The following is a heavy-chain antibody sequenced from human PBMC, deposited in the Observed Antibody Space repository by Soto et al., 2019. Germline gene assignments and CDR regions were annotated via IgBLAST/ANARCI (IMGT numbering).Heavy chain of an antibody. CDR2: IWYDGSNK. V-gene: IGHV3-33*01. CDR1: GFTFSSYG. J-gene: IGHJ6*02. CDR3: ARDGSSGSYYYYYGMDV. Sequence: GGSLRLSCGASGFTFSSYGMHWVRQAPCKGLEWVAVIWYDGSNKYYADSVKGRFTISRDNSKNTLYLQMNSLRAEDTAVYYCARDGSSGSYYYYYGMDVWGQGTTVTVSS. D-gene: IGHD1-26*01.